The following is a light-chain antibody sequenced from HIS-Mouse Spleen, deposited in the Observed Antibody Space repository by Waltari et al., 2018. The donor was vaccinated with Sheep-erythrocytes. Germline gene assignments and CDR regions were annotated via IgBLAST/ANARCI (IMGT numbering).Light chain of an antibody. Sequence: QSALTQPRPVSGSPGQSVTISCTGTSSVVGGDNYVSWYQQHPGKAPKFMIYDVSKRPSGVPDRFSGSKSGNTASLTISGLQAEDEADYYCCSYAGSYNHVFATGTKVTVL. J-gene: IGLJ1*01. CDR1: SSVVGGDNY. CDR3: CSYAGSYNHV. CDR2: DVS. V-gene: IGLV2-11*01.